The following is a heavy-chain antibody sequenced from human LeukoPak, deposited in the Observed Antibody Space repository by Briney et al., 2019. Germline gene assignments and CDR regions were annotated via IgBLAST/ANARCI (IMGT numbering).Heavy chain of an antibody. V-gene: IGHV3-23*01. J-gene: IGHJ6*03. CDR1: GFSFSNYA. CDR2: ISGSGGRT. CDR3: AKSLWQLVPSDYYYYMDV. D-gene: IGHD6-6*01. Sequence: GGSLRLSCAASGFSFSNYAMNWVRQAPGKGLEWVSGISGSGGRTYYADSVKGRFTISRDNSKNTLYLQMSSLRTEDTAIYYCAKSLWQLVPSDYYYYMDVWGKGTTVTVSS.